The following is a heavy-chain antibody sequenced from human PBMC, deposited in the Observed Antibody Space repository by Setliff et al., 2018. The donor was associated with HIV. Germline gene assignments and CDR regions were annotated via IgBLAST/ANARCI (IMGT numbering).Heavy chain of an antibody. D-gene: IGHD3-22*01. CDR2: ISSSGSTI. CDR3: ARGATMIVVVSGTFDAFDI. CDR1: GFPVSDNY. V-gene: IGHV3-11*04. Sequence: GGSLRLSCAASGFPVSDNYMTWVRQAPGKGLEWVSYISSSGSTIYYADSVKGRFTISRDNAKNSLYLQMNSLRAEDTAVYYCARGATMIVVVSGTFDAFDIWGQGTMVTVSS. J-gene: IGHJ3*02.